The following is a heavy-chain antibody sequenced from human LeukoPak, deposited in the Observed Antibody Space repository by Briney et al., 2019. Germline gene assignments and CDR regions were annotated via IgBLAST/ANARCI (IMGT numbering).Heavy chain of an antibody. D-gene: IGHD5-12*01. V-gene: IGHV4-59*08. Sequence: SETLSLTCTVSGGSISNYYWSWIRQPPGKGLEWIGYIYSSGSTNYNPSLKSRVTISVDTSKIQFSLKLSSVTAADTAVYYCARHLQWWLRDSYYYYMDVWGKGTTVTISS. J-gene: IGHJ6*03. CDR2: IYSSGST. CDR1: GGSISNYY. CDR3: ARHLQWWLRDSYYYYMDV.